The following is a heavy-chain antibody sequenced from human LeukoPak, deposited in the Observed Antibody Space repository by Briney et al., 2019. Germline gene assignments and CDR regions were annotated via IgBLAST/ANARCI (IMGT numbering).Heavy chain of an antibody. J-gene: IGHJ4*02. V-gene: IGHV1-2*02. D-gene: IGHD4-17*01. CDR3: ARVGGDSGRGWDPADY. CDR2: INPNSGDT. CDR1: GGTFSSYA. Sequence: ASVKVSCKASGGTFSSYAISWVRQAPGQGLEWMGWINPNSGDTNYTQKFQGRVTLTRDTSISTAYMALSRLRFDDTAVYFCARVGGDSGRGWDPADYWGQGTLVTVSS.